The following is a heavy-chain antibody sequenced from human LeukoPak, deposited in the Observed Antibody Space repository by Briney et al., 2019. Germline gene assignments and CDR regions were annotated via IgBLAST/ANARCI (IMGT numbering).Heavy chain of an antibody. CDR3: ASTDPYYDILTGGFDP. Sequence: ASVKVSCKASGYTFTGYYMHWVRQAPGQGLEWMGWINHNSGGTNYAQKFQGRVTMTRDTSISTAYMELSRLRSDDTAVYYCASTDPYYDILTGGFDPWGQGTLVTVSS. CDR2: INHNSGGT. V-gene: IGHV1-2*02. J-gene: IGHJ5*02. CDR1: GYTFTGYY. D-gene: IGHD3-9*01.